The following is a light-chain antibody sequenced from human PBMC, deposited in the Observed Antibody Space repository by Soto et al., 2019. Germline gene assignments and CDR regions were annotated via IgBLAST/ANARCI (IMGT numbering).Light chain of an antibody. CDR3: VLYMGSGNWV. CDR2: TTN. Sequence: QTVVTQEPSFSVSPGGTVTLTCALSSGAVSTSYYPSWYQQTPGQAPRTLIYTTNTRSSGVPDRFSGSILGNKAALTITGAQAYDESDYYCVLYMGSGNWVIGGGTKLTVL. V-gene: IGLV8-61*01. CDR1: SGAVSTSYY. J-gene: IGLJ3*02.